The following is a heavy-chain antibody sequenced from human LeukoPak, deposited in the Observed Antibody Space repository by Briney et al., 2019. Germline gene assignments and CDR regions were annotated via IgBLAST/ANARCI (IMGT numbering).Heavy chain of an antibody. V-gene: IGHV3-23*01. CDR2: IGGSGGST. J-gene: IGHJ4*02. Sequence: GRSLRLSCVVSGITFSNYAMSWVRQVPGRGLEWVSTIGGSGGSTYYTDSVKGRFTISRDNSKNTLYLQMNSLRAEDTAIYYCAKDLASCCYTSLDYWGQGTLVTVSS. CDR3: AKDLASCCYTSLDY. CDR1: GITFSNYA. D-gene: IGHD2-2*02.